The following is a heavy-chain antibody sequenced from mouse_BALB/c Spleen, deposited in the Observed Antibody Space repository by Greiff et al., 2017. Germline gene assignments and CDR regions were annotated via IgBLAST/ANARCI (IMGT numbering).Heavy chain of an antibody. V-gene: IGHV3-8*02. Sequence: EVKVVESGPSLVKPSQTLSLTCSVTGDSITSGYWNWIRKFPGNKLEYMGYISYSGSTYYNPSLKSRISITRDTSKNQYYLQLNSVTTEDTATYYCARRIYYDYDEDAMDYWGQGTSVTVSS. D-gene: IGHD2-4*01. CDR2: ISYSGST. CDR3: ARRIYYDYDEDAMDY. J-gene: IGHJ4*01. CDR1: GDSITSGY.